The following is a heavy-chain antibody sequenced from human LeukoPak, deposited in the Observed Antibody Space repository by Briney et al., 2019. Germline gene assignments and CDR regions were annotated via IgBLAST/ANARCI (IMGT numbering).Heavy chain of an antibody. CDR3: TRDGPTYYYDSSEYAFDI. Sequence: GGSLRLSCAASGFTFSDHYMDWVRQAPGKRLEWVGFIRSKAYGGTTEYAASVKGRFTISRDDSKSIAYLQMNSLKTEDTAVYYCTRDGPTYYYDSSEYAFDIWGQGTMVTVSS. J-gene: IGHJ3*02. CDR1: GFTFSDHY. D-gene: IGHD3-22*01. V-gene: IGHV3-49*04. CDR2: IRSKAYGGTT.